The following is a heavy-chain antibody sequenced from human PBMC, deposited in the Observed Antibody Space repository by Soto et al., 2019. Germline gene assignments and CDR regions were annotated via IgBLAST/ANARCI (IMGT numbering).Heavy chain of an antibody. J-gene: IGHJ4*02. CDR2: IDPSDSYT. Sequence: GESLKISCQASGYSFTTYWISWVRQMPGKGLEWMGRIDPSDSYTNYSPSFQGHVTISADKSISTAYLQWSSLKASDTAMYYCAILENYDSKGFSDYWGQGTLVTVSS. D-gene: IGHD3-22*01. V-gene: IGHV5-10-1*01. CDR3: AILENYDSKGFSDY. CDR1: GYSFTTYW.